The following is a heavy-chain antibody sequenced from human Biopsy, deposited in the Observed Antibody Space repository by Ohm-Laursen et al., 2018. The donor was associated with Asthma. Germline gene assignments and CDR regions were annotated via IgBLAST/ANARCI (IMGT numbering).Heavy chain of an antibody. D-gene: IGHD3-9*01. CDR3: ARMNTLIQAANYFSYAMDV. CDR1: GASINSGGFS. J-gene: IGHJ6*02. V-gene: IGHV4-30-2*01. Sequence: TLSLTCVVSGASINSGGFSWNWMPQPPGKGPGVVVFPFHTGTPHYNPSLKSRVTISVDRSQRQFSLKVNSVAAADTAVYYCARMNTLIQAANYFSYAMDVWGQGTTVTVSS. CDR2: PFHTGTP.